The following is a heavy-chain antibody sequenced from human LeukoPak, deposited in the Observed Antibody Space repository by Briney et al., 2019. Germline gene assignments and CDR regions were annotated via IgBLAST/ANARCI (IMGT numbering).Heavy chain of an antibody. CDR3: ARGHYYDSSGYYYYYYYMDV. V-gene: IGHV4-61*02. CDR1: GGSISSGSYY. D-gene: IGHD3-22*01. Sequence: SQTLSLTCTVSGGSISSGSYYWRWIRQPAGKGLEWIGRIYTSGSTNYNPSRKSRVTISVDTSKNPFYLKLSSVTAADTAVYYCARGHYYDSSGYYYYYYYMDVWGKGTTVTVSS. CDR2: IYTSGST. J-gene: IGHJ6*03.